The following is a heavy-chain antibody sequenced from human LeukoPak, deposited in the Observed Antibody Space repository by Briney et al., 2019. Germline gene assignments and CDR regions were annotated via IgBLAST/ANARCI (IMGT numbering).Heavy chain of an antibody. CDR3: ARRTTTYYYDSSGYLYFDN. J-gene: IGHJ4*02. CDR2: INHSGST. D-gene: IGHD3-22*01. V-gene: IGHV4-34*01. CDR1: GGSFSGYY. Sequence: SETLSLTCAVYGGSFSGYYWSWIRQPPGKGLEWIGEINHSGSTNYNPSLKSRVTISVDTSKNQFSLKLSSVTAADTAVYYCARRTTTYYYDSSGYLYFDNWGQGTLVTVSS.